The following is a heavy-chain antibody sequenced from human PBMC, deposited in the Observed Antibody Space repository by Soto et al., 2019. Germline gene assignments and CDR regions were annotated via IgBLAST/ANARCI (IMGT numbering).Heavy chain of an antibody. J-gene: IGHJ4*02. D-gene: IGHD6-13*01. CDR1: GGTFSSYA. V-gene: IGHV1-69*13. CDR3: ARVNKEYSSSFRAPSDY. CDR2: IIPIFGTA. Sequence: GASVKVSCKASGGTFSSYAISWVRQAPGQGLEWMGGIIPIFGTANYAQKFQGRVTITADESTSTAYMELSSLRSEDTAVYYCARVNKEYSSSFRAPSDYWGQGTLVTVSS.